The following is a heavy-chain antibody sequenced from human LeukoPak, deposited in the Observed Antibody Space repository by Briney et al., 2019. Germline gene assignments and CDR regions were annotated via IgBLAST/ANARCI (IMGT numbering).Heavy chain of an antibody. CDR1: GGTFSSYA. CDR3: ARAGAYCGGDCHQYYFDY. Sequence: ASVKVSCKASGGTFSSYAISWVRQAPGQGLEWMGRIIPIFGIANYAQKFQGRVTITADKSTSTAYMELSSLRSEDTAVYYCARAGAYCGGDCHQYYFDYWGQGTLVTVSS. V-gene: IGHV1-69*04. CDR2: IIPIFGIA. D-gene: IGHD2-21*02. J-gene: IGHJ4*02.